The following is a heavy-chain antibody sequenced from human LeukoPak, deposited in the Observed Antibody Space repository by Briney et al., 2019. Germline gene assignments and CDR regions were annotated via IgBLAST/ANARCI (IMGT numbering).Heavy chain of an antibody. V-gene: IGHV1-69*13. CDR1: GYIFTSYY. J-gene: IGHJ6*02. Sequence: ASVKVSCKASGYIFTSYYMHWVRQAPGQGLEWMGGIIPIFGTANYAQKFQGRVTITADESTSTAYMELSSLRSEDTAVYYCARVDIDGSAYYYYYGMDVWGQGTTVTVSS. CDR2: IIPIFGTA. D-gene: IGHD5-24*01. CDR3: ARVDIDGSAYYYYYGMDV.